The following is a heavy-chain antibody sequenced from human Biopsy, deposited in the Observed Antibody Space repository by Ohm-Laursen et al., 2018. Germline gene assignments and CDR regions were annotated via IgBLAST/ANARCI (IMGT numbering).Heavy chain of an antibody. CDR3: ARALDYYDPYYYYAMDV. CDR2: INHRGTT. J-gene: IGHJ6*02. V-gene: IGHV4-34*01. CDR1: GGSFSDYY. Sequence: TLSLTCAVYGGSFSDYYWTWIRQPPGKGLEWIGEINHRGTTNYNPSLKSRITVLVDTSKNQFSLKLRSVSAADTAVYFCARALDYYDPYYYYAMDVWGQGTSVTVSS. D-gene: IGHD3-16*01.